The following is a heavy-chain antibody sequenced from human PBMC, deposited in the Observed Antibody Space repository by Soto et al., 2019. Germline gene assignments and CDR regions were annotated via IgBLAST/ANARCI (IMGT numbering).Heavy chain of an antibody. CDR1: GFTCISYE. J-gene: IGHJ4*02. CDR2: ISYDGSNK. CDR3: ASGELYYDSSGYYLFDY. V-gene: IGHV3-30-3*01. D-gene: IGHD3-22*01. Sequence: CAALGFTCISYEMHWVRQAPGRGLEWVAVISYDGSNKYYADSVKGRFTISRDNSKNTLYLQMSSLRAEDTAVYYCASGELYYDSSGYYLFDYWGQGTLVTVSS.